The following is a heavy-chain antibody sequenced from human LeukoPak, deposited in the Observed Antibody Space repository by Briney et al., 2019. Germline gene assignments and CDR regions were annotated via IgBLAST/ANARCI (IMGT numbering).Heavy chain of an antibody. CDR2: ISYDGSNK. J-gene: IGHJ6*02. Sequence: GGSLRLSCAASGFTFSSYGMRWVRQAPGKGLEWVAVISYDGSNKYYADSVKGRFTISRDNSKNTIYLQMNSLRAEDTAVYYCAKGLPRGGYYTTHYYGMDVWGQGTTVTVSS. CDR1: GFTFSSYG. CDR3: AKGLPRGGYYTTHYYGMDV. D-gene: IGHD5-18*01. V-gene: IGHV3-30*18.